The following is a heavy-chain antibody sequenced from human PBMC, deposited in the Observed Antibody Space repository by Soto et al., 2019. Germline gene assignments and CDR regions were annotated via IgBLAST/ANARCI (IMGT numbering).Heavy chain of an antibody. V-gene: IGHV1-69*01. Sequence: QVQLVQSGAEVKKPGSSVKVSCKASGGTFSSYAISWVRQAPGQGLEGMGGIIPIFGTANYAQKFQGRVTITADESTSTAYMELSSLRSEDTAVYYCASALRVATVVTFYFDYWGQGTLVTVSS. D-gene: IGHD4-17*01. J-gene: IGHJ4*02. CDR2: IIPIFGTA. CDR1: GGTFSSYA. CDR3: ASALRVATVVTFYFDY.